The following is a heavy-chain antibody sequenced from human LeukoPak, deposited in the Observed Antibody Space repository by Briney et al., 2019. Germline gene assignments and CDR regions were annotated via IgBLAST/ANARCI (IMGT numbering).Heavy chain of an antibody. V-gene: IGHV4-59*02. J-gene: IGHJ6*03. CDR2: IYYSGST. Sequence: PSETLSLTCTVSGGSVSSYYWSWIRQPPGKGLEWIGYIYYSGSTNYNPSLKSRVTISVDTSKNQFSLKLSSVTAADTAVYYCARSSVPYYYYNYYMDVWGKGTTVTVS. D-gene: IGHD3-22*01. CDR3: ARSSVPYYYYNYYMDV. CDR1: GGSVSSYY.